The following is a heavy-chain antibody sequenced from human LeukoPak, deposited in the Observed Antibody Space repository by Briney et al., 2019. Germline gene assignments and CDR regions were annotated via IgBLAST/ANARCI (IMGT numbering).Heavy chain of an antibody. CDR1: GDSISSSSYY. J-gene: IGHJ4*02. D-gene: IGHD5-12*01. CDR2: IYYSGST. CDR3: ARGVWIYSY. Sequence: SETLSLTCTVSGDSISSSSYYWGWIRQPPGKGLEWMGSIYYSGSTYYNPSLKSRVTISVDTSKNQFSLKVTSVTAADTAVYYCARGVWIYSYWGQGTLVTVS. V-gene: IGHV4-39*01.